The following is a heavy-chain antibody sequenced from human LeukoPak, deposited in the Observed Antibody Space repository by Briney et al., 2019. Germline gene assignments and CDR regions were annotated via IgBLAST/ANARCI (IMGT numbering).Heavy chain of an antibody. CDR2: IRYDGRNK. V-gene: IGHV3-30*02. CDR3: AKADRRWATYYYDTSGYYYDY. J-gene: IGHJ4*02. D-gene: IGHD3-22*01. Sequence: PGGSLRLSCAASGFTFTSHWMHWVRQAPGKGLEWVAFIRYDGRNKYYADSVKGRFTFSRDNSKNTLYLQMNSLRAEDTAVYYCAKADRRWATYYYDTSGYYYDYWGQGTLVTVSS. CDR1: GFTFTSHW.